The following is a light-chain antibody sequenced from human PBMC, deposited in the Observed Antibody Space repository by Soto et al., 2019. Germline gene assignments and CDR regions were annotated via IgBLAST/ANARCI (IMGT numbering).Light chain of an antibody. V-gene: IGKV1-9*01. Sequence: DIQLTQSPSFLSASVGDRVTITCRASQGISSYLAWYQQEPGKAPKLLIYAASTLQSGVPSRFSGIGSGTEFTLSICSLQPEDFATDYCQQLNSNPVNFGQGTRLEIK. CDR2: AAS. CDR3: QQLNSNPVN. J-gene: IGKJ5*01. CDR1: QGISSY.